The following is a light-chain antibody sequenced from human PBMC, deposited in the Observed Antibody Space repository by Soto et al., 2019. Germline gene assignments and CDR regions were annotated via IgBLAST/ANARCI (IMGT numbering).Light chain of an antibody. J-gene: IGKJ4*01. CDR3: LQHNSYPRT. Sequence: DIQMTQSPSSLSASVGDRVTITCRASQGINNDLGWYQQKPGKAPKRLMYEASTLQSGVPSRFSGSGFGTEFTLTISSLQPEDFATYYCLQHNSYPRTFGGGNKVEI. V-gene: IGKV1-17*01. CDR2: EAS. CDR1: QGINND.